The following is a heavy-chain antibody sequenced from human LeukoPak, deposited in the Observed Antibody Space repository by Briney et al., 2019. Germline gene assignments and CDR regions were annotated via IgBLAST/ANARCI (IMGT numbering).Heavy chain of an antibody. CDR1: GSIFSNYW. CDR2: IKEDGSDK. D-gene: IGHD3-10*02. V-gene: IGHV3-7*01. Sequence: GGSLRLSCEATGSIFSNYWMAWVRQAPGKGLEWVANIKEDGSDKNYVVSMEGRFTISRDNAKNSLYLQMNSLRAEDTAVYYCAELGITMIGGVWGKGTTVTISS. CDR3: AELGITMIGGV. J-gene: IGHJ6*04.